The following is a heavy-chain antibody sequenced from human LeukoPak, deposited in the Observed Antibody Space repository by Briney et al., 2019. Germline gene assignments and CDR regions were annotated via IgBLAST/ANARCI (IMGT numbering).Heavy chain of an antibody. CDR1: GFTFDDYG. V-gene: IGHV3-20*04. CDR3: ARESPRGSYVWYFDY. D-gene: IGHD1-26*01. Sequence: GGSLRLSCAASGFTFDDYGMSWVRQAPGKGLEWVSGINWNGGSTGYADSVKGRFTISRDNAKNSLYLQMNSLRAEDTALYYCARESPRGSYVWYFDYWGQGTLVTVPS. CDR2: INWNGGST. J-gene: IGHJ4*02.